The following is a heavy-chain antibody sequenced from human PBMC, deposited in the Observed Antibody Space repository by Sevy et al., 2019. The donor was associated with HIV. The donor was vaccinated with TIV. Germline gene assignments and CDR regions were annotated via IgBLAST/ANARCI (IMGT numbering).Heavy chain of an antibody. D-gene: IGHD3-22*01. Sequence: GGSLRLSCAASVFTFSSYAMSWVRQAPGKGLEWVSAISGSGGSTYYADSVKGRFTISRDNSKNTLYLQMNSLRAEDTAVYYCAKDSSYEPYYFDYWGQGTLVTVSS. J-gene: IGHJ4*02. V-gene: IGHV3-23*01. CDR1: VFTFSSYA. CDR2: ISGSGGST. CDR3: AKDSSYEPYYFDY.